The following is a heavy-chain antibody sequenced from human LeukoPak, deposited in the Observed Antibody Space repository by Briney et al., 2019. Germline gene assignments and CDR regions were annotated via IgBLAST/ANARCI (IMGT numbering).Heavy chain of an antibody. CDR2: INPNSGGT. J-gene: IGHJ4*02. Sequence: ASVKVSCKASGYTFTGYYIHWVRQAPGQGLEWMGWINPNSGGTNYAQKFQGRVTMTRDTSISTAYMELRSLRSDDTAVYYCARNQTYDSSGYHVGSFDYWGQGTLVTVSS. D-gene: IGHD3-22*01. V-gene: IGHV1-2*02. CDR1: GYTFTGYY. CDR3: ARNQTYDSSGYHVGSFDY.